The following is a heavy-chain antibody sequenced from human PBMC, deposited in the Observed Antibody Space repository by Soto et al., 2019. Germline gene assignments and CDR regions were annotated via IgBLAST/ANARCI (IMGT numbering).Heavy chain of an antibody. D-gene: IGHD5-12*01. Sequence: EVQLVQSGGGLVQPEGSLRLSCEVSGFNFSGHWMSWVRQAPGKGLEWVATIKQDGIEKYYVDSVKGRFTISRDNTKNSLYLQMSSLRADETAVYYCARESARWLLSFFDYWGQGTVVTVSS. V-gene: IGHV3-7*01. CDR1: GFNFSGHW. CDR3: ARESARWLLSFFDY. J-gene: IGHJ4*02. CDR2: IKQDGIEK.